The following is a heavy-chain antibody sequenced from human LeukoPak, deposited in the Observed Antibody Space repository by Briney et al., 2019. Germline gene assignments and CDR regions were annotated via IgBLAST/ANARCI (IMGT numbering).Heavy chain of an antibody. CDR1: GGSISSSSYY. V-gene: IGHV4-39*02. CDR3: AREIGSLIAVAGRGAFDI. Sequence: PSETLSLTCTVSGGSISSSSYYWGWIRQPPGKGLEWIGSIYYSGSTYYNPSLKSRVTISVDTSNNQFSLKLSSVTAADTAVYYCAREIGSLIAVAGRGAFDIWGQGTMVTVSS. CDR2: IYYSGST. J-gene: IGHJ3*02. D-gene: IGHD6-19*01.